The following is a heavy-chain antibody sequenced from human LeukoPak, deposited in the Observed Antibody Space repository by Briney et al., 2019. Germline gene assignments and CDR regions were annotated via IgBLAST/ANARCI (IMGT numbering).Heavy chain of an antibody. D-gene: IGHD3-22*01. V-gene: IGHV3-48*04. Sequence: PGGSLRLSCATSGFTFSSYSMNWVRQAPGKGLEWVSYISSSSTTIYYADSVKGRFTFSRDNAKNSLYLQMNSLRAEDTAVYYCARERDYYDSSGYYHYFDYWGQGTLVAVSS. CDR1: GFTFSSYS. CDR3: ARERDYYDSSGYYHYFDY. CDR2: ISSSSTTI. J-gene: IGHJ4*02.